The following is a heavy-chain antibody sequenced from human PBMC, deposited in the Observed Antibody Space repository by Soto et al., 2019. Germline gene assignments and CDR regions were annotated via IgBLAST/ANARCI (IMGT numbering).Heavy chain of an antibody. Sequence: GGSLRLSCAAAGFTFSSNAMSWVRQAPGKGLEWVSGMSASGSNTYYADSVRGRFTISRDNSKNTLYLQMNSLRAEDTAVYYCAKIDDRNGIPSSAYWGQGTRVTV. J-gene: IGHJ4*02. CDR3: AKIDDRNGIPSSAY. V-gene: IGHV3-23*01. D-gene: IGHD1-1*01. CDR1: GFTFSSNA. CDR2: MSASGSNT.